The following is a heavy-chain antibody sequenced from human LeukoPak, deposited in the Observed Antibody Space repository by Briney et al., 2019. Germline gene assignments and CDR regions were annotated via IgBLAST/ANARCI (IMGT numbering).Heavy chain of an antibody. J-gene: IGHJ6*03. D-gene: IGHD3-3*01. CDR3: ARDKARITIFGVAKYMDV. V-gene: IGHV1-2*02. CDR2: INPNSGGT. CDR1: GYTFTGYY. Sequence: ASVKVSCQASGYTFTGYYMHWVRQAPGQGLEWMGWINPNSGGTNYAQKFQGRVTLTRDTSISTAYMEQSRLRSDDTAVYSCARDKARITIFGVAKYMDVWGKGTTVTVSS.